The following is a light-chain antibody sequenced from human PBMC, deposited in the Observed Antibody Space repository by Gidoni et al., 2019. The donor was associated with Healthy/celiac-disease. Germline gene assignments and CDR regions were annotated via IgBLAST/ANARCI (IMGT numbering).Light chain of an antibody. CDR3: MQALQTPCT. V-gene: IGKV2-28*01. J-gene: IGKJ2*02. CDR2: LGS. Sequence: DIVMTPSPLSLPVTPGEPASISCRSSQSLLHSIGYNYLDWYLQKPGQSPQLLIYLGSNRASGVPDRFSGSGSGTDFTLKISRVEAEDVGVYYCMQALQTPCTFGQGTKLEIK. CDR1: QSLLHSIGYNY.